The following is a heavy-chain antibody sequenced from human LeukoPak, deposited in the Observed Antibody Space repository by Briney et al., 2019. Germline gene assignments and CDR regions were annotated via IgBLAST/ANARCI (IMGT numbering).Heavy chain of an antibody. J-gene: IGHJ6*02. Sequence: GGSLRLSCAASGFTFSSYGMHWVRQAPGKGLEWVAVISYDGSNKYYADSVKGRFTISRDNSKNTLYLQMNSLRAEDTAVYYCARDTVVPAYGMDVWGQGTTVTVSS. V-gene: IGHV3-30*19. CDR2: ISYDGSNK. D-gene: IGHD2-2*01. CDR1: GFTFSSYG. CDR3: ARDTVVPAYGMDV.